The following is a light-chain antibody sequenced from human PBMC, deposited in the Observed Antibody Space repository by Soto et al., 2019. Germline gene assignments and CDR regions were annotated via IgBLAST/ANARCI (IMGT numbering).Light chain of an antibody. CDR1: SSDVGGYNY. CDR3: SSYTLGITPY. J-gene: IGLJ2*01. CDR2: EVN. V-gene: IGLV2-14*01. Sequence: QSALTQPASVSGSPGQSIAISCTGTSSDVGGYNYVSWYQHHPGKAPKLMIYEVNNRPSGVSNRFSGSKSGNTASLTISGLQAEDEADYYCSSYTLGITPYLGGRT.